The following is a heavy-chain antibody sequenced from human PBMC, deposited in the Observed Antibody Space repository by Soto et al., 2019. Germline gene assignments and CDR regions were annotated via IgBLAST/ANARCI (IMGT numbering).Heavy chain of an antibody. J-gene: IGHJ4*02. V-gene: IGHV3-23*01. CDR3: ERARGRVEPFDH. Sequence: EVQLLESGGGLVQPGGSLRLSCAASGFTFINFAMGWVRQAPGKGLEWVSSIDERGRTTYYADSVKGRFTISRDNSKNTLSLQINSLRAEDTALYHCERARGRVEPFDHWGQGTLVTVSS. CDR1: GFTFINFA. D-gene: IGHD1-1*01. CDR2: IDERGRTT.